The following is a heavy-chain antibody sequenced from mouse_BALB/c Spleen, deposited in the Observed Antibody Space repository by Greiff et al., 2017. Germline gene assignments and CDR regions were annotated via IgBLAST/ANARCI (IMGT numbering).Heavy chain of an antibody. Sequence: EVKLMESGGGLVKPGGSLKLSCAASGFAFSSYDMSWVRQTPEKRLEWVAYISSGGGSTYYPDSVKGRFTISRDNAKNTLYLQMSSLKSEDTAMYYCARQGLTTATLDYWGQGTTLTVSS. CDR3: ARQGLTTATLDY. CDR2: ISSGGGST. J-gene: IGHJ2*01. CDR1: GFAFSSYD. D-gene: IGHD1-2*01. V-gene: IGHV5-12-1*01.